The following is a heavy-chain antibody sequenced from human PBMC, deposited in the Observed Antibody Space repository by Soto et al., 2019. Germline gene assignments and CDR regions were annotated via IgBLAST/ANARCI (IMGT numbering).Heavy chain of an antibody. CDR3: ARRLYGAYDY. CDR1: GYSFTTSG. V-gene: IGHV1-18*01. CDR2: ISTYNGNT. J-gene: IGHJ4*02. Sequence: QAQLVQSGAEVKEPGASVKVSGKASGYSFTTSGITWVRQAPGQGLEWMGWISTYNGNTNYAQKLQDRVTLTTDTSTSTAYMELRSLRSDDTAVYYCARRLYGAYDYWGQVTLVTVSS. D-gene: IGHD4-17*01.